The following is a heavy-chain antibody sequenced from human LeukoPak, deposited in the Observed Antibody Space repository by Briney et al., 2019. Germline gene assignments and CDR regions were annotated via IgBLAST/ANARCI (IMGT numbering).Heavy chain of an antibody. V-gene: IGHV3-23*01. D-gene: IGHD1-26*01. CDR2: ISGSGGST. Sequence: HPGGSLRLSCAASGFTFSSYAMSWVRQAPGKGLEWVSAISGSGGSTYYADSVKGRFTISRDNSKNTLYLQMNSLRAEDTAVYYCARGPPQKEWELRVNDYYYYGMDVWGQGTTVTVSS. CDR1: GFTFSSYA. J-gene: IGHJ6*02. CDR3: ARGPPQKEWELRVNDYYYYGMDV.